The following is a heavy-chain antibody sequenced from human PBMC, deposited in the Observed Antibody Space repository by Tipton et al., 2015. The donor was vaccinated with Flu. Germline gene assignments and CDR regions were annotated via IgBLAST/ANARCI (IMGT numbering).Heavy chain of an antibody. D-gene: IGHD5-24*01. CDR1: GGSISNYY. J-gene: IGHJ6*02. CDR3: ARAHGSKLYYYYYGMDV. Sequence: TLSLTCTVSGGSISNYYWSWIRQPPGKELEWIGYIFYTGSTNYNPSLKSRVTISVDTSKNQFSLKLSSVTAADTAVYYCARAHGSKLYYYYYGMDVWGQGTTVTVSS. CDR2: IFYTGST. V-gene: IGHV4-59*01.